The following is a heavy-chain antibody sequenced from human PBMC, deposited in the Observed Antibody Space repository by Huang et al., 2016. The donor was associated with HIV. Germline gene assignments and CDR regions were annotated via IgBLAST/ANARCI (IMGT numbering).Heavy chain of an antibody. J-gene: IGHJ4*02. Sequence: QVQLEQSGPAVRKPGSSVKVSCQASGGSFSDQIISGGRQALGQRFEWMGVIIPLLLAPAYAQDFKGRVTMTADESTATIYMELNSLTSEDTAVYYCAMSLRYQYDSRSYWGRYFDYWGQGTLVTVSS. V-gene: IGHV1-69*01. CDR2: IIPLLLAP. CDR3: AMSLRYQYDSRSYWGRYFDY. D-gene: IGHD3-16*01. CDR1: GGSFSDQI.